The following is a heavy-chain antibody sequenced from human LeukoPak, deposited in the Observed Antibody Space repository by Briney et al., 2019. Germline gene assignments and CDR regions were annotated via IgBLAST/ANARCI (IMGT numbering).Heavy chain of an antibody. V-gene: IGHV1-69*04. CDR2: IIPILGIA. CDR3: ARDGGSSSAGWFDP. J-gene: IGHJ5*02. CDR1: GGTFSSYA. D-gene: IGHD6-6*01. Sequence: GASVKVSCKASGGTFSSYAIRWVRQAPGQGLEWIGRIIPILGIANYAQKFQGRVTITADKSTSTAYMELSSLRSEDTAVYYCARDGGSSSAGWFDPWGQGTLVTVSS.